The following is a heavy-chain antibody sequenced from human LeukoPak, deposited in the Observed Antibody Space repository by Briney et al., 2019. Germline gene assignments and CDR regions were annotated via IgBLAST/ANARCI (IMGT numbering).Heavy chain of an antibody. CDR2: INPNSGGT. CDR3: ARDRYSSGWHDY. CDR1: GYIFTGYY. V-gene: IGHV1-2*02. J-gene: IGHJ4*02. Sequence: ASVKVSCKASGYIFTGYYMHWVRQAPGQGLEWMGWINPNSGGTNYAQKFQGRVTMTRDTSISTAYMELSRLRSDDTAVYYCARDRYSSGWHDYWGQGTLVTVSS. D-gene: IGHD6-19*01.